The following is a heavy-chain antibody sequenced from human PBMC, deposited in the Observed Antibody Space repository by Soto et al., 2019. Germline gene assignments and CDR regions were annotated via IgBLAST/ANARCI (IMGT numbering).Heavy chain of an antibody. CDR3: AREFSITRAFDI. CDR1: GYTFTSYY. Sequence: ASVQVSCKASGYTFTSYYMHWVRQAPGQGLEWMGIINSSGGSTSYAQKLQGRVTMTRDTSTSTVYMELSSLRSEDTAVYYCAREFSITRAFDIWGQGTMVT. CDR2: INSSGGST. V-gene: IGHV1-46*04. J-gene: IGHJ3*02. D-gene: IGHD1-20*01.